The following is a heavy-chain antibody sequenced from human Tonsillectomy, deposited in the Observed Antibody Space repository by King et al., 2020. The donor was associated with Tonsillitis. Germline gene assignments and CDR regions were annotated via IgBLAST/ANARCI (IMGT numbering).Heavy chain of an antibody. J-gene: IGHJ4*02. CDR1: GFTFNNNW. CDR3: VRGPNYGDRSDYFDF. D-gene: IGHD4/OR15-4a*01. V-gene: IGHV3-7*04. CDR2: IKQDGSET. Sequence: VQLVESGGGLVQPGGSLRLSCGASGFTFNNNWMGWVRQAPGKGLEWLANIKQDGSETYNADSVKGRFTISRDNAKNSQHLQMNSLRVDDTAVYYCVRGPNYGDRSDYFDFWGQGTLVTVSS.